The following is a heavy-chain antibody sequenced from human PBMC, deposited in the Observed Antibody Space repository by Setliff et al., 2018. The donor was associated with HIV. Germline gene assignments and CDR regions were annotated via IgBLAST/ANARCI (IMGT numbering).Heavy chain of an antibody. V-gene: IGHV4-39*01. CDR2: ISYTGST. D-gene: IGHD3-9*01. CDR3: ARQTWEYYDTLTGYYRSPKNFDS. Sequence: SETLSLTCTVPGGSINRSNYYWCWIRQPPGKGLEWIGTISYTGSTYYDPSLKSRVTISLDTSKNHFFLKLSSVTAPDTAIYYCARQTWEYYDTLTGYYRSPKNFDSWGQGTLVTVSS. CDR1: GGSINRSNYY. J-gene: IGHJ4*02.